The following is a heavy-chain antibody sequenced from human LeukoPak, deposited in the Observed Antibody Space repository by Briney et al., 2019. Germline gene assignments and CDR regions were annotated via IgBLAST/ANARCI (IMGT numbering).Heavy chain of an antibody. J-gene: IGHJ4*02. CDR3: VRSEVGDFDS. CDR2: VHESGGS. CDR1: GYSISRGYY. Sequence: PSETLSLTCEVSGYSISRGYYWGWVRQPPGKRPQWIGSVHESGGSYYNPSLRSRVSISLDTSQNQFSLTLTSVTAADSAIYYCVRSEVGDFDSWGQGTLVTVSS. V-gene: IGHV4-38-2*01. D-gene: IGHD1-26*01.